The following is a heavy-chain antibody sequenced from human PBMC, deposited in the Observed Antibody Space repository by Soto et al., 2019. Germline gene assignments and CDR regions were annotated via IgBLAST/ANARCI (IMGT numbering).Heavy chain of an antibody. Sequence: GGFLRLSCAASGFTFSSYAMSWVRQAPGKGLEWVSAISGSGGSTYYADSVKGRFTISRDNSKNTLYLQMNSLRAEDTAVYYCAKDLEGIAVAGSWVYGMDVWGQGTTVTVSS. CDR2: ISGSGGST. CDR3: AKDLEGIAVAGSWVYGMDV. CDR1: GFTFSSYA. V-gene: IGHV3-23*01. J-gene: IGHJ6*02. D-gene: IGHD6-19*01.